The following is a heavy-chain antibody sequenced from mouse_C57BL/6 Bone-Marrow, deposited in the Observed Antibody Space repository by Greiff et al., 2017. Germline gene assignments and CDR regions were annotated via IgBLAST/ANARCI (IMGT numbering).Heavy chain of an antibody. Sequence: QVQLQQPGAELVKPGASVKMSCKASGYTFTSYWITWVKQRPGQGLEWIGDIYPGSGSTNYNAKFKSKATLTVDTSSSTAYMQRSSLTSEDSAVYYCARESTVGATVDYWGQGTTLTVAS. CDR3: ARESTVGATVDY. V-gene: IGHV1-55*01. D-gene: IGHD1-1*01. J-gene: IGHJ2*01. CDR2: IYPGSGST. CDR1: GYTFTSYW.